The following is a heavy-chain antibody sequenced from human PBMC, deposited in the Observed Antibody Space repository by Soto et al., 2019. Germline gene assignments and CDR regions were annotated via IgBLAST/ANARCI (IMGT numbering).Heavy chain of an antibody. Sequence: PGEALNISCKGSGSIFTSYWIAWVRQSPLKGLEWMGIIYPGDSDTRYSPSFQGQVTISVDKSISTAYLQWSSLKASDTARYCCARPGNGYKAVYYGLDVWGQGTTVTVSS. CDR2: IYPGDSDT. CDR3: ARPGNGYKAVYYGLDV. D-gene: IGHD5-18*01. J-gene: IGHJ6*02. CDR1: GSIFTSYW. V-gene: IGHV5-51*01.